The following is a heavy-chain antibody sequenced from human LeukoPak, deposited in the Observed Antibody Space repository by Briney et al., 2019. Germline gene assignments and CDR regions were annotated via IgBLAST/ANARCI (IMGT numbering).Heavy chain of an antibody. J-gene: IGHJ5*02. D-gene: IGHD3-16*01. Sequence: PGGSLRLSCAASGLTFSSYTIHWVRQPPGKGLEWVAVISFDGSNKYYADSVKGRFTISRDNSKNTLYLQMNSLRAEDTAVYYCAREELGSSLGFDPWGQGTLVTVSS. CDR3: AREELGSSLGFDP. V-gene: IGHV3-30-3*01. CDR1: GLTFSSYT. CDR2: ISFDGSNK.